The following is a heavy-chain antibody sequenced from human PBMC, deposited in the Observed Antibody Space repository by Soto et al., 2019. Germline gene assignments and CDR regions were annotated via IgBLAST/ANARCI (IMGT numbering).Heavy chain of an antibody. CDR1: GFTFSNYA. V-gene: IGHV3-64D*06. J-gene: IGHJ5*02. D-gene: IGHD6-13*01. Sequence: PGGSLRLSCSVSGFTFSNYAMHWVRQAPGKGLEYVSALSSNGVNTHYADSVKGRFTISRDTSMNTLYLQMSSLRTEDTAVYYCVKGQGSSWYFWFDPWGHGTLVTVSS. CDR2: LSSNGVNT. CDR3: VKGQGSSWYFWFDP.